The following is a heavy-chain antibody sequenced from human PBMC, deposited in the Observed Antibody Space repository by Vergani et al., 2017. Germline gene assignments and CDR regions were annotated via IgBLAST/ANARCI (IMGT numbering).Heavy chain of an antibody. D-gene: IGHD1-26*01. Sequence: EVQLVETGGGWIQPGGSLRLSCAASGFTVSSNYMSWVRQAPGKGLEWVSVIYSGGSTYYADSVKGRFTISRDNSKNTLYLQMNSLRAEGTAVYYCAREGWELLRAFDIWGQGTMVTVSS. CDR1: GFTVSSNY. J-gene: IGHJ3*02. CDR2: IYSGGST. CDR3: AREGWELLRAFDI. V-gene: IGHV3-53*02.